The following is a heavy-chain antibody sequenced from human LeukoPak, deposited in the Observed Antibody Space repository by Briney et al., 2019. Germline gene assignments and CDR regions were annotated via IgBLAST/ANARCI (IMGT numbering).Heavy chain of an antibody. V-gene: IGHV3-48*01. J-gene: IGHJ1*01. CDR1: GFTFSSYS. Sequence: PGGSLRLSCAASGFTFSSYSMNWVRQAPGKGLEWVSYISSSSSTIYYADSVKGRFTISRDNAKNSLYLQMNSLRAEDTAVYYCARPRANYYDSSGYYYDAEYFQHWGQGTLVTVSS. CDR3: ARPRANYYDSSGYYYDAEYFQH. CDR2: ISSSSSTI. D-gene: IGHD3-22*01.